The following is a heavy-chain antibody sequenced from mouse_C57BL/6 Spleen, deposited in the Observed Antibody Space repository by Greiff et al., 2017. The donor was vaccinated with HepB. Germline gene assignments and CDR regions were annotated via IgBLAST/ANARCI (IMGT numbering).Heavy chain of an antibody. Sequence: QVHVKQSGPELVKPGASVKISCKASGYTFTDYYINWVKQRPGQGLEWIGWIFPGSGSTYYNEKFKGKATLTVDKSSSTAYMLLSSLTSEDSAVYFCAREVGYYSNYVVFAYWGQGTLVTVSA. CDR1: GYTFTDYY. V-gene: IGHV1-75*01. D-gene: IGHD2-5*01. CDR2: IFPGSGST. J-gene: IGHJ3*01. CDR3: AREVGYYSNYVVFAY.